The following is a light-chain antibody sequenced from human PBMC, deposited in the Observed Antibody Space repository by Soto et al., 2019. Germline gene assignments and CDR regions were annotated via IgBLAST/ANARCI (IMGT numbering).Light chain of an antibody. CDR2: EVS. J-gene: IGLJ2*01. CDR1: SSDVGGYNY. V-gene: IGLV2-14*01. CDR3: SSYAGAYTLVV. Sequence: QSALTQPASVAGSPGQSITISCTGTSSDVGGYNYVSWYQHHPGKAPKLMIYEVSSRPSGVSNRFSGSKSGNTASLIISGLQAEDEADYYCSSYAGAYTLVVFGGGTKLTVL.